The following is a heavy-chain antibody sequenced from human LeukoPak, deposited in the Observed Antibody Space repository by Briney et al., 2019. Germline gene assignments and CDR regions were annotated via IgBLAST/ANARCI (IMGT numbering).Heavy chain of an antibody. Sequence: ASVKVSCKASGYTFTGYYMHWVRQAPGQGLEWMGWINPNSGGTNYAQKFQGRVTMTRDTSISTAYMELGRLRFDDTAVYYCARAGLLGSGRKTRAFFDYWGQGLPVIVSA. V-gene: IGHV1-2*02. CDR3: ARAGLLGSGRKTRAFFDY. J-gene: IGHJ4*02. CDR1: GYTFTGYY. D-gene: IGHD3-10*01. CDR2: INPNSGGT.